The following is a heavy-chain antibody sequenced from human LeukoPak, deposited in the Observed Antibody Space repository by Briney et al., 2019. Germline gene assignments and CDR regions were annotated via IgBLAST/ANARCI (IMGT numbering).Heavy chain of an antibody. V-gene: IGHV1-46*01. Sequence: ASVKVSCKASGYTFTSYYMHWVRQAPGQGLEWMGIINPSGGSTSYAQKFQRIVTMTRDTSTSTVYMELSSLRSEDTDGYDCARDGMYGGYPVFYFDYWGQGTLVTVSS. J-gene: IGHJ4*02. CDR1: GYTFTSYY. CDR2: INPSGGST. CDR3: ARDGMYGGYPVFYFDY. D-gene: IGHD2-8*01.